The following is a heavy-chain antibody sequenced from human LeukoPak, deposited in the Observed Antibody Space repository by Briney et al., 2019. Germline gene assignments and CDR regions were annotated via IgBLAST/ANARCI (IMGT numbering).Heavy chain of an antibody. J-gene: IGHJ3*02. V-gene: IGHV4-39*07. CDR3: AREKYYYDSSGYYRAPGAFDI. Sequence: SETLSLTCSVSGGSVSGRSYYWGWIRQPPGKGLEWIGSVYFSGTTYYNPSLKSRVTISVDTSKNQFSLKLSSVTAADTAVYYCAREKYYYDSSGYYRAPGAFDIWGQGTMVTVSS. D-gene: IGHD3-22*01. CDR1: GGSVSGRSYY. CDR2: VYFSGTT.